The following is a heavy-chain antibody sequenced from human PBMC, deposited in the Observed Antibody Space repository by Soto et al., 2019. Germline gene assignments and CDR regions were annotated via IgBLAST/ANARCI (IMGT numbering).Heavy chain of an antibody. J-gene: IGHJ4*02. Sequence: QITLKESGPTVVKPTETLTLTCTFSGFSLTTSGVGVGWVSQSPGKAPEWLALIYWDDDKRYSTSLNSRLIITNDTSKNQVVLTMANVDSADTATYYCAHRVLRTVFGLVTTTAIYFDFWGPGTPVVVSS. CDR2: IYWDDDK. D-gene: IGHD3-3*01. CDR1: GFSLTTSGVG. V-gene: IGHV2-5*02. CDR3: AHRVLRTVFGLVTTTAIYFDF.